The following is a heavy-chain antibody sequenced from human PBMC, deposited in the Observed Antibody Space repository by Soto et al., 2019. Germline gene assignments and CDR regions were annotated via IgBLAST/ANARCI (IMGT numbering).Heavy chain of an antibody. D-gene: IGHD6-19*01. V-gene: IGHV4-4*02. CDR2: IYHSGRA. CDR1: GGSISSSNW. Sequence: QVQLQEAGPGLVKPSGTLSLTCAVSGGSISSSNWWSWVRQPPGKGLEWIGEIYHSGRANYNPSLMSQVNISVDKSKNQFSLKLSSVTAADTAVYYCAREGSSGQGGFDYWGQVTLVAVSS. J-gene: IGHJ4*02. CDR3: AREGSSGQGGFDY.